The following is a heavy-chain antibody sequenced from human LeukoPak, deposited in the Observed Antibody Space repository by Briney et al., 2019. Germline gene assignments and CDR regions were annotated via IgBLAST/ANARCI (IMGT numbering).Heavy chain of an antibody. CDR2: INPNSEST. J-gene: IGHJ5*02. D-gene: IGHD3-10*01. V-gene: IGHV1-2*02. CDR3: ARGASYYASGAFYP. CDR1: GYTFKDLY. Sequence: ASVKVSCKASGYTFKDLYIHWVRQAPGQRPEWMGWINPNSESTDNAQKFEARVTLTKDSTISTTYMELRNLRSDDTAVYYCARGASYYASGAFYPWGQGTLVTVSP.